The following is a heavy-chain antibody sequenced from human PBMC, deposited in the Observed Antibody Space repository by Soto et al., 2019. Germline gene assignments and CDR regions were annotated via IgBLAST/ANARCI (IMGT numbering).Heavy chain of an antibody. Sequence: QVQLQESGPGLVKPSETLSLTCTVSGGSISSYYWSWIRQPPGKGLEWIGYIYYSGSTNYNPSLKSRVTISVDTSKNQFSLKLSSVTAADTAVYYCAGLPGVLTTGSHWFDPWGQGTLVTVSS. J-gene: IGHJ5*02. D-gene: IGHD4-17*01. CDR1: GGSISSYY. CDR3: AGLPGVLTTGSHWFDP. CDR2: IYYSGST. V-gene: IGHV4-59*01.